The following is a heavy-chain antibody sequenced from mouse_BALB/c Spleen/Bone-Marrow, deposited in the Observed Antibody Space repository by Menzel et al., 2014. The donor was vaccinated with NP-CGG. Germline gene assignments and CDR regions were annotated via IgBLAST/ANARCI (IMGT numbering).Heavy chain of an antibody. J-gene: IGHJ4*01. V-gene: IGHV5-6-3*01. CDR3: ARIWAYYAMDY. CDR2: INSNGGST. D-gene: IGHD4-1*01. CDR1: GFTFSSYG. Sequence: EVQLVESGGGLVQPGGPLKLSCAASGFTFSSYGMSWVRQTPDKRLELVATINSNGGSTYYPDSVKGRFTISRDNAKNTLYLQMSSLKSEDTAMYYCARIWAYYAMDYWGQGTSVTVSS.